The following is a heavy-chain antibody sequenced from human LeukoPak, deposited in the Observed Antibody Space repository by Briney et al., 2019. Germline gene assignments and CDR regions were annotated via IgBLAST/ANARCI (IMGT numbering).Heavy chain of an antibody. D-gene: IGHD6-13*01. V-gene: IGHV4-59*08. CDR2: IYYSGST. Sequence: TPSETLSLTCAVYCGSLRDYYWSFIRQPPGKGLDFIGYIYYSGSTNYNPSLKSRVTISVDTSKNQFSLKLSSVTATDTAVYYCARHGGYSSPYLHWGQGTLVTVSS. CDR3: ARHGGYSSPYLH. CDR1: CGSLRDYY. J-gene: IGHJ1*01.